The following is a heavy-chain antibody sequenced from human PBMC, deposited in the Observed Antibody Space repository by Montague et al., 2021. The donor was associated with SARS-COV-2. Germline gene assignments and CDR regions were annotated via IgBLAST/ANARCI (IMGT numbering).Heavy chain of an antibody. D-gene: IGHD2-21*02. CDR3: AKSPTASAYYFDS. V-gene: IGHV3-30*18. Sequence: SLRLSCAASGFSISRYWMNWVRQAPGKGLEWVALLSYDESNKYYTDSVKGRFTISRDNSKNTLYLQMNSLRPEDTAVYYCAKSPTASAYYFDSWGQGTLVTVSS. CDR2: LSYDESNK. J-gene: IGHJ4*02. CDR1: GFSISRYW.